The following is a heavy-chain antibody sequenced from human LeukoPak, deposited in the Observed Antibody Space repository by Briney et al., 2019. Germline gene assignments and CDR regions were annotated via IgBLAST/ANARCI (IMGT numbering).Heavy chain of an antibody. CDR3: AREGIGDAFDI. CDR2: IYHSGST. V-gene: IGHV4-34*01. J-gene: IGHJ3*02. D-gene: IGHD3-10*01. CDR1: GGSFSGYY. Sequence: SETLSLTCAVYGGSFSGYYWSWIRQHPGKGLEWIGYIYHSGSTYYNPSLKSRVTISVDRSKNQFSLKLSSVTAADTAVYYCAREGIGDAFDIWGQGTMVTVSS.